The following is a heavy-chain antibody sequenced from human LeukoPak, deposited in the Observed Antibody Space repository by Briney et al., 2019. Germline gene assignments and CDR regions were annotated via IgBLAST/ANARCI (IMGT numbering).Heavy chain of an antibody. D-gene: IGHD5-18*01. CDR2: VSYDGSNK. J-gene: IGHJ4*02. Sequence: GGSLRLSCAASGFTFSSYAMHWVRQAPGKGLEWVAVVSYDGSNKYYADSVKGRFTISRDNSKNTLYLQMNSLRAEDTAVYYCARDSSGGYSYGIFGYWGQGTLVTVSS. CDR1: GFTFSSYA. CDR3: ARDSSGGYSYGIFGY. V-gene: IGHV3-30*04.